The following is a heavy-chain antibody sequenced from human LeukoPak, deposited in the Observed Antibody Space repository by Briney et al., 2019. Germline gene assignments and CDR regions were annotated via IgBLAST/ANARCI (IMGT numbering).Heavy chain of an antibody. CDR3: ARDRGRSGPGWFDP. J-gene: IGHJ5*02. Sequence: GASVKIACKASGYPFSSFGISWVRQAPGQGLEWMGRIIPILGIANYAQKFQGRVTITADKSTSTAYMELSSLRSEDTAVYYCARDRGRSGPGWFDPWGQGTLVTVSS. CDR2: IIPILGIA. V-gene: IGHV1-69*04. CDR1: GYPFSSFG. D-gene: IGHD2-15*01.